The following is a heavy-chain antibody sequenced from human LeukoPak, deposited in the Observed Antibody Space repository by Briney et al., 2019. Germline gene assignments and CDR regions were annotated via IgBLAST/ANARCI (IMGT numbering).Heavy chain of an antibody. CDR1: GGSISSYY. CDR3: ARHAQMVYATKYYYYYMDV. D-gene: IGHD2-8*01. V-gene: IGHV4-4*07. Sequence: PSETLSLTCTVSGGSISSYYWSWIRQPAGKGLEWIGRIYTSGSTNYNPSLKSRVTMSVDTSKNQFSLKLNSMTAADTAVYYCARHAQMVYATKYYYYYMDVWGKGTTVTVSS. J-gene: IGHJ6*03. CDR2: IYTSGST.